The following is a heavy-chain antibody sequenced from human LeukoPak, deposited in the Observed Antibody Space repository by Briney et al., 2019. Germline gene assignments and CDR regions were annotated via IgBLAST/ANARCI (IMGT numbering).Heavy chain of an antibody. CDR3: ATGGFNYYDRGLLGIY. Sequence: GGSLRLSCAASGFTFSSYAMSWVRQAPGKGLEWVSAISGSGGSTYYADSVKGRFIISRDNSKNTLYLQMNSLRAEDTAVYYCATGGFNYYDRGLLGIYWGQGTLVTVSS. CDR1: GFTFSSYA. CDR2: ISGSGGST. D-gene: IGHD3-22*01. J-gene: IGHJ4*02. V-gene: IGHV3-23*01.